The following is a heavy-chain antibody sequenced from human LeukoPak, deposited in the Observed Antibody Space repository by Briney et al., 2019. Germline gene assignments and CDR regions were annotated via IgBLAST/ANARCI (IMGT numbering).Heavy chain of an antibody. CDR1: GGSISSYY. CDR2: IYTSGST. Sequence: SETLSLTCTVSGGSISSYYWSWIRQPAGKGLEWIGRIYTSGSTNYNPSLKSRVTMSVDTSKNQFSLKLSSVTAADTAVYYCARLFPYYYDTSGYAYNYFDPWGQGTLVTVSS. J-gene: IGHJ5*02. V-gene: IGHV4-4*07. D-gene: IGHD3-22*01. CDR3: ARLFPYYYDTSGYAYNYFDP.